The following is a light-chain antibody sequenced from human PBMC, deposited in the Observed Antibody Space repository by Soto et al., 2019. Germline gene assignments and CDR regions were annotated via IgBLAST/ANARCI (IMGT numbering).Light chain of an antibody. V-gene: IGKV3-15*01. CDR3: QQYNNLPRLT. CDR1: QRVSSN. CDR2: GAS. J-gene: IGKJ4*01. Sequence: EIVMTQSPATLSVSPGERATLSCMASQRVSSNLAWYQQKPCQAPRLLIYGASTRATGIPARFSGSGSGTEFTLTISSLQSEDFAVYYCQQYNNLPRLTCGGGTKVEIK.